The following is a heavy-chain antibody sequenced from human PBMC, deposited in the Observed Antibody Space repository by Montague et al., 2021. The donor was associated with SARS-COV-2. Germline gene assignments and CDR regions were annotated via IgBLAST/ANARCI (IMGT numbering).Heavy chain of an antibody. V-gene: IGHV6-1*01. D-gene: IGHD1-1*01. CDR2: SCHMPERKN. Sequence: CAISGDSVSIMEPTRRSVKQTSERRSGQLRISCHMPERKNDYAVSVRGRVTINPDTSKNQFSLQLNSVTPEDTAIYYCTSGREGNYNVMDVWGQGTTVTVSS. CDR3: TSGREGNYNVMDV. CDR1: GDSVSIMEPT. J-gene: IGHJ6*02.